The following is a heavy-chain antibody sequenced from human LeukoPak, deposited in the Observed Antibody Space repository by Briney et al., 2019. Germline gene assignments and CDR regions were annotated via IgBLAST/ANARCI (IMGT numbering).Heavy chain of an antibody. Sequence: SVKVSCKASGGTFSNYAISWVRQAPGQGLEWMGRIIPILGIANYAQKFQGRVTITADESTSTAYMELSSLRSEDTAVYYCARGLTSCCQDAFDIWGQGTMVTVSS. V-gene: IGHV1-69*04. J-gene: IGHJ3*02. CDR1: GGTFSNYA. D-gene: IGHD2-2*01. CDR2: IIPILGIA. CDR3: ARGLTSCCQDAFDI.